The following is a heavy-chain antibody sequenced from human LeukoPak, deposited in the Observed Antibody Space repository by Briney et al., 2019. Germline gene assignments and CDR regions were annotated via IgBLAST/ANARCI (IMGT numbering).Heavy chain of an antibody. CDR2: IIPIFGTA. J-gene: IGHJ5*01. D-gene: IGHD3-16*01. V-gene: IGHV1-69*01. Sequence: GASVKVSCKASGGTFISYAISWVRQAPGQGLGWIGGIIPIFGTANYAQKFQGRVTITADESTSTAYMELSSLRAEDTAVYYCARDWGSGTKYNWFDPWGQGTLVTVSS. CDR1: GGTFISYA. CDR3: ARDWGSGTKYNWFDP.